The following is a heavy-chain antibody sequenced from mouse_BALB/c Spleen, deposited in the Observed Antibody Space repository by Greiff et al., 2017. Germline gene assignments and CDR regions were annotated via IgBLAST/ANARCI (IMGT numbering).Heavy chain of an antibody. Sequence: VQLQQPGAELVRPGASVKLSCKASGYTFTSYWINWVKQRPGQGLEWIGNIYPSDSYTNYNQKFKDKATLTVDKSSSTAYMQLSSPTSEDSAVYYCTRGGDYYGSLDYWGQGTSVTVSS. J-gene: IGHJ4*01. V-gene: IGHV1-69*02. CDR1: GYTFTSYW. D-gene: IGHD1-1*01. CDR2: IYPSDSYT. CDR3: TRGGDYYGSLDY.